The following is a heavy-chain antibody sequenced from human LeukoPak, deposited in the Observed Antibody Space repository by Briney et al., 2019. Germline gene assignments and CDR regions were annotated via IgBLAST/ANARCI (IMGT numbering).Heavy chain of an antibody. Sequence: GGSLRLSCAASVFTFSSYNMNWVRQAPGKGLEWVSSISNSSSYIYYADSLKGRFTISRDNAKNSLFLQMNSLRAEDTAVYYCARNLNGWFDPWGQGTLVTVSS. V-gene: IGHV3-21*01. J-gene: IGHJ5*02. CDR3: ARNLNGWFDP. D-gene: IGHD1-1*01. CDR1: VFTFSSYN. CDR2: ISNSSSYI.